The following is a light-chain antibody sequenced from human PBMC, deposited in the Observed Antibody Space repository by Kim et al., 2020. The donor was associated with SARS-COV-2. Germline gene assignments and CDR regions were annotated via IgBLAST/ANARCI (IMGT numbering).Light chain of an antibody. V-gene: IGLV3-1*01. Sequence: VSQGQPATTTGDGDKLEDKYDCWDQQKPGQTPVLVFDQDNRRPSGIPERFSGANSGNTATLTISGTQAVDEADYYCQAWDSNTGVFGGGTQVTVL. CDR1: KLEDKY. CDR3: QAWDSNTGV. J-gene: IGLJ3*02. CDR2: QDN.